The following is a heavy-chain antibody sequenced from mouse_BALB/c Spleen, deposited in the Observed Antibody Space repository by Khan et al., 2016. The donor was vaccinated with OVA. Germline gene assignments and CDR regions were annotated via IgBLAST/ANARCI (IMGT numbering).Heavy chain of an antibody. CDR1: GFTFSTFA. V-gene: IGHV5-9-1*01. CDR2: ISSDGDYP. J-gene: IGHJ3*01. CDR3: ARSPYGNFAY. Sequence: DVMLVESGGGLVKPGGSLKLSCAASGFTFSTFAMSWVRQTPEKRLEWVATISSDGDYPYYPDNVTGRFTISRDNAKNTLYLQMSSLRSEDTAMYYCARSPYGNFAYWGQGTLVTVSA. D-gene: IGHD2-1*01.